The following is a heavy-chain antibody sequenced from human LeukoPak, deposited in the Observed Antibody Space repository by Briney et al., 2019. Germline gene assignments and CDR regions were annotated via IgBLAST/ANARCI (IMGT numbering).Heavy chain of an antibody. D-gene: IGHD3-10*01. CDR2: IWYDGSNK. V-gene: IGHV3-33*01. CDR3: ARKRGYFDY. Sequence: GGSLRLSCAASGFTFSSYGMHWVRQALGKGLEWVAVIWYDGSNKYYADSVKGRFTISRDNSKNTLYLQMNSLRAEDTAVYYCARKRGYFDYWGQGTLVTVSS. CDR1: GFTFSSYG. J-gene: IGHJ4*02.